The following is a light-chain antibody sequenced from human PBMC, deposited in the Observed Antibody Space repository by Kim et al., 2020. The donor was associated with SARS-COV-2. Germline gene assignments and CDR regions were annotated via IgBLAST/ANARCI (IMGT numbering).Light chain of an antibody. CDR2: HAS. CDR3: QQRYNRSPYT. V-gene: IGKV3-11*01. CDR1: QSVSNY. J-gene: IGKJ2*01. Sequence: PGETATLSCSAMQSVSNYFVSYYQQPGPPPSLLLYHASYTATVIPVRFSGSVSATDFTLTISSIEPDDSAVYYCQQRYNRSPYTFGQGTKLEI.